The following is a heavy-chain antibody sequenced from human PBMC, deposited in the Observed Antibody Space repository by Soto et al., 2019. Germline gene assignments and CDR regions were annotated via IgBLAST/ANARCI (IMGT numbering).Heavy chain of an antibody. CDR2: IYHSGST. CDR1: GGSFSGYY. D-gene: IGHD3-22*01. J-gene: IGHJ4*02. CDR3: ARLPQYYYDSSGYYSVVDY. Sequence: PSETLSLTCAVYGGSFSGYYWSWIRQPPGKGLEWIGEIYHSGSTNYNPSLKSRVTISVDTSKNQFSLKLSSVTAADTAVYYCARLPQYYYDSSGYYSVVDYWGQGTLVTVSS. V-gene: IGHV4-34*01.